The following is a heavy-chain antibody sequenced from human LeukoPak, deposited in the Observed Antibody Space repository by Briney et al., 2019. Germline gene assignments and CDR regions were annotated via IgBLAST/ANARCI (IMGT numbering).Heavy chain of an antibody. CDR1: GGSFSGYY. Sequence: PSETLSLTCAVYGGSFSGYYWSWIRQPPGKGLEWIGEINHSGSTNYNPSLKSRVTISVDTSKNQFSLKLSSVTAADTAAYYCARRYDYVWGSYRYRPISHDYWGQGTLVTVSS. CDR2: INHSGST. D-gene: IGHD3-16*02. V-gene: IGHV4-34*01. J-gene: IGHJ4*02. CDR3: ARRYDYVWGSYRYRPISHDY.